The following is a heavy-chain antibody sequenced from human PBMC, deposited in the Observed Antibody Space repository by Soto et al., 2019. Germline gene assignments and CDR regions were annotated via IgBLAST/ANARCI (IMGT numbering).Heavy chain of an antibody. CDR1: GGTFSSYT. J-gene: IGHJ6*02. V-gene: IGHV1-69*02. CDR3: ATGEFNSNYEYYYYGMDV. Sequence: GASVKVSCKASGGTFSSYTVSWVRQAPGQGLEWMGRIIPILGIANYAQKFQGRVTMTEDTSTDTAYMELSSLRSEDTAVYYCATGEFNSNYEYYYYGMDVWGQGTTVTVSS. CDR2: IIPILGIA. D-gene: IGHD4-4*01.